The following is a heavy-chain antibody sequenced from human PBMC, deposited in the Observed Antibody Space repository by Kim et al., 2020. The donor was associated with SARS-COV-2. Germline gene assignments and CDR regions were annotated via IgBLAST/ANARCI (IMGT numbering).Heavy chain of an antibody. CDR3: AKPKAAAGPYYFDY. J-gene: IGHJ4*02. CDR2: ISYDGSNK. V-gene: IGHV3-30*18. D-gene: IGHD6-13*01. Sequence: GGSLRLSCAASGFTFSSYGMHWVRQAPGKGLEWVAVISYDGSNKYYADSVKGRFTISRDNSKNTLYLQMNSLRAEDSAVYYCAKPKAAAGPYYFDYWGQGTLVTVSS. CDR1: GFTFSSYG.